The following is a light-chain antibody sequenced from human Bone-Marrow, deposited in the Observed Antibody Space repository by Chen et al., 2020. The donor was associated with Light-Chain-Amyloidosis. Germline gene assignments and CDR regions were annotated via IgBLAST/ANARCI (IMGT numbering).Light chain of an antibody. V-gene: IGLV1-47*01. J-gene: IGLJ1*01. CDR2: RHN. CDR1: SSNIGINY. Sequence: QSVLTQPPSASGTPGQRVTISCSGASSNIGINYVYWYQHFPGAAPNLLIHRHNQRPSGVPHRFSAYKAGPSAFPAISGLRSEDEADHDCAAWVRSLSDYVFGTGNKVIVV. CDR3: AAWVRSLSDYV.